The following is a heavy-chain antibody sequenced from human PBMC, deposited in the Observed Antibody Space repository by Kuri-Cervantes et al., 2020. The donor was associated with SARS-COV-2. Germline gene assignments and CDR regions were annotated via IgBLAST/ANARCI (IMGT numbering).Heavy chain of an antibody. Sequence: TETLSVTCTVSGGSINSYYWNWIRQPPGKGLEWIGYISSSGSTNYNPSLKSRVTMSVDTSKDQFSLRLKSVTAADTAVYYCARGYYDTLTASHWYFDLWGRGTLGTGAS. D-gene: IGHD3-9*01. CDR3: ARGYYDTLTASHWYFDL. CDR1: GGSINSYY. V-gene: IGHV4-59*01. J-gene: IGHJ2*01. CDR2: ISSSGST.